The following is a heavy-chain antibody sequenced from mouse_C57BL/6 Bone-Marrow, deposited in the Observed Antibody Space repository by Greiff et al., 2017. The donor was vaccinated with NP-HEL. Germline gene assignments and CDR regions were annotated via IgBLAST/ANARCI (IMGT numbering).Heavy chain of an antibody. CDR3: ARHGGC. CDR2: ISSGGSYT. Sequence: DVKLVESGGDLVKPGGSLKLSCAASGFTFSSYGMSWVRQTPDKRLEWVATISSGGSYTYYPDSVKGRFTISRDNAKNTLYLQMSSLKSEDTAMYYCARHGGCWGQGTLVTVSA. CDR1: GFTFSSYG. V-gene: IGHV5-6*02. J-gene: IGHJ3*01.